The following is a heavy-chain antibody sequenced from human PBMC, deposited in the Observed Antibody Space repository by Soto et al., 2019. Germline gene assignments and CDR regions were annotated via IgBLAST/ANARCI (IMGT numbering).Heavy chain of an antibody. CDR2: ISYDGSNK. CDR1: GFTFSSYA. Sequence: QVQLVESGGGVVQPGRSLRLSCAASGFTFSSYAMHWVRQAPGKGLEWAAVISYDGSNKYYADSVKGRFTISRDNSKNTLYLQMNSLRAEDTAVYYCARDEGRYCSGGSCYPAPFDYWGQGTLVTVSS. D-gene: IGHD2-15*01. CDR3: ARDEGRYCSGGSCYPAPFDY. V-gene: IGHV3-30-3*01. J-gene: IGHJ4*02.